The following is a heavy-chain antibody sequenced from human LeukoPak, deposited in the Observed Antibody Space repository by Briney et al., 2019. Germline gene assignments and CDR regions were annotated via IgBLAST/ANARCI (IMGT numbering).Heavy chain of an antibody. CDR3: ARDRLPADAFDI. CDR1: GGSISSYY. CDR2: IYTSGAT. Sequence: PSETPSLTCTVSGGSISSYYWSWIRQPAGKGLGWIGRIYTSGATNYNPSLKSRVTMSVDTSKNQFSLKLSSVTAADTAVYYCARDRLPADAFDIWGEGTMVTVSS. D-gene: IGHD3-16*01. J-gene: IGHJ3*02. V-gene: IGHV4-4*07.